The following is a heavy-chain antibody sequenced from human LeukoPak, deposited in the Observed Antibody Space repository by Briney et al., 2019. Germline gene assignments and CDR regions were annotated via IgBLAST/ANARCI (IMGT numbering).Heavy chain of an antibody. V-gene: IGHV1-18*01. D-gene: IGHD2-2*01. CDR1: GYTFTSYG. Sequence: ASVKVSCKASGYTFTSYGISWVRQAPGQGLEWMGWISAYNGNTNYAQKLQGRVTMTTDTSTSTAYMELRSLRSDDTAVYYCARVVVPPPPVLVYYYYYMDVWGKGTTVTVSS. J-gene: IGHJ6*03. CDR3: ARVVVPPPPVLVYYYYYMDV. CDR2: ISAYNGNT.